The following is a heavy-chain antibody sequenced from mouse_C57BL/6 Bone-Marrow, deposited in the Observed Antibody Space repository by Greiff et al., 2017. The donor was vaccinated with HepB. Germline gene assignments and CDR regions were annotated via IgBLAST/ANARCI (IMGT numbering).Heavy chain of an antibody. Sequence: EVQLQQSGPELVKPGASVKMSCKASGYTFTDYYMHWVKQSHGKSLEWIGYIYPNNGGNGYNQKFKGKATLTVDKSSSTAYMELRSLTSEDSAVYYCAAIYYGYDGGAWFAYWGQGTLVTVSA. D-gene: IGHD2-2*01. CDR2: IYPNNGGN. CDR3: AAIYYGYDGGAWFAY. CDR1: GYTFTDYY. J-gene: IGHJ3*01. V-gene: IGHV1-34*01.